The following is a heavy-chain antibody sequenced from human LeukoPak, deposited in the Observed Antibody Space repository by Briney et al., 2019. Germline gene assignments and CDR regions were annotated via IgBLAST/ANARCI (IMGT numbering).Heavy chain of an antibody. CDR1: GFTFRSYW. D-gene: IGHD5-12*01. Sequence: GGSLRLSCAASGFTFRSYWMSWVRQAPGKGLEWVANINQDGSEKYHVDSVKGRFAISRDNAKNSVYLQMNSLTAEDTAVYYCVRDGGTTGYDLLDYWGQGTLLTVSS. CDR2: INQDGSEK. V-gene: IGHV3-7*01. J-gene: IGHJ4*02. CDR3: VRDGGTTGYDLLDY.